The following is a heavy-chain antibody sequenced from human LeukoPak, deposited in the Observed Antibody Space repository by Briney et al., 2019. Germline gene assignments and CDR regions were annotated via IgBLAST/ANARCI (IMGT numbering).Heavy chain of an antibody. D-gene: IGHD2-2*01. CDR1: GFTFSSYE. CDR3: ARSGYCSSTSCYEGNFDY. CDR2: ISSSGSTI. J-gene: IGHJ4*02. V-gene: IGHV3-48*03. Sequence: GGSLRLSCAASGFTFSSYEMNWVRQALGKGLEWVSYISSSGSTIYYADSVKGRFTISRDNAKNSLYLQMNSLRAEDTAVYYCARSGYCSSTSCYEGNFDYWGQGTLVTVSS.